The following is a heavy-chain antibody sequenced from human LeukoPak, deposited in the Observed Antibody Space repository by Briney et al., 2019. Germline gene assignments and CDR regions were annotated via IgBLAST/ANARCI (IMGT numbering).Heavy chain of an antibody. V-gene: IGHV1-2*02. J-gene: IGHJ4*02. Sequence: ASVKVSCKASGYTFSGFHMHWVRQAPGQGLEWMGWMNPNSGGPNYAQKFRGRFTMTRDTPINTAYMELSSLRSDDTAVYYCARGAYYDASVSLYLDYWGQGTLVTVSS. D-gene: IGHD3-22*01. CDR3: ARGAYYDASVSLYLDY. CDR2: MNPNSGGP. CDR1: GYTFSGFH.